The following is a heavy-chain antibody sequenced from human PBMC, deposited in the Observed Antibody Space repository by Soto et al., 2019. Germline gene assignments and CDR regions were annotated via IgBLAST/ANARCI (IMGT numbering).Heavy chain of an antibody. J-gene: IGHJ4*02. CDR2: MYYTGST. Sequence: QVLLQESGPGLVKPSETLSLTCTVSGGSVSSGNYYWSWIRQPPGTGLEWIGYMYYTGSTKYNPSLKRRVTISVDTSKNQFSLKLRSVTAADTAVYYCARDRDSSSWYIDYWGQGTLVTVSS. V-gene: IGHV4-61*01. CDR3: ARDRDSSSWYIDY. CDR1: GGSVSSGNYY. D-gene: IGHD6-13*01.